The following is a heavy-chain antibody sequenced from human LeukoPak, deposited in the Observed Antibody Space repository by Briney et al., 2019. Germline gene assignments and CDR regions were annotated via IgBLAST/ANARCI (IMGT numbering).Heavy chain of an antibody. CDR2: IESKVHGGTA. Sequence: NPGGSLRLSCVASGFTFSDAYMNWVRQAPGKGLEWVGRIESKVHGGTADYAAPVKGRFTILRDDSKNTVYLQMNSLKTEDTAVYYCAKVGSSWYVGYFDYWGQGTLVTVSS. D-gene: IGHD6-13*01. CDR1: GFTFSDAY. CDR3: AKVGSSWYVGYFDY. J-gene: IGHJ4*02. V-gene: IGHV3-15*04.